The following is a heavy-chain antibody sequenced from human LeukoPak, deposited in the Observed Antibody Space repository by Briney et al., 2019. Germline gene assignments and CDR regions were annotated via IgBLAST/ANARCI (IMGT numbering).Heavy chain of an antibody. V-gene: IGHV3-43*02. CDR3: TKDFGVYYYDSSVAFDI. CDR2: ISGDGGST. J-gene: IGHJ3*02. Sequence: GGSLRLSCAASGFTFDDYAMHWVRQAPGKGLEWVSLISGDGGSTYYADSVKGRFTTSRDNSKNSLYLQMNSLRTEDTALYYCTKDFGVYYYDSSVAFDIWGQGTMVTVSS. CDR1: GFTFDDYA. D-gene: IGHD3-22*01.